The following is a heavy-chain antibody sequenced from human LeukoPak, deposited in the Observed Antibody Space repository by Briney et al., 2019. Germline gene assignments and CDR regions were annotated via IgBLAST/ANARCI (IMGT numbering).Heavy chain of an antibody. Sequence: ASVKVSCKASGGTFSSYAISWVRQAPGQGLEWMGGILPIFGTANYAQKFQGRVTITTDESTSTAYMELSSLRSEDTAVYYCARDLDGGSYGAFNFWGQGTLGTVSS. J-gene: IGHJ4*02. D-gene: IGHD2-15*01. CDR2: ILPIFGTA. CDR3: ARDLDGGSYGAFNF. CDR1: GGTFSSYA. V-gene: IGHV1-69*05.